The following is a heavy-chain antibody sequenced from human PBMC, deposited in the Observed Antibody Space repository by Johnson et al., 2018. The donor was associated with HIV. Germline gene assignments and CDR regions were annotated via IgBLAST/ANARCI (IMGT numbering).Heavy chain of an antibody. CDR2: INWNGGST. CDR3: AKDTVGYYGSGREGAFDI. CDR1: GFTFSSYW. D-gene: IGHD3-10*01. Sequence: VHLVESGGGLVQPGGSLRLSCAASGFTFSSYWMSWVRQAPGKGLEWVSGINWNGGSTGYADSVKGRFTISRDNAKNSLYLQMNSLRAEDTALYYCAKDTVGYYGSGREGAFDIWGQGTMVTVSS. V-gene: IGHV3-20*04. J-gene: IGHJ3*02.